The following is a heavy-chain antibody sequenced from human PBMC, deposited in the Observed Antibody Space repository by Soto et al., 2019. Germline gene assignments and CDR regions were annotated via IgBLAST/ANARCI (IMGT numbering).Heavy chain of an antibody. CDR2: IKSKTDGGTT. CDR1: GFTFANAW. J-gene: IGHJ4*02. D-gene: IGHD6-19*01. Sequence: GGSLRLSCTASGFTFANAWLSWVRQAPGKGLEWVGRIKSKTDGGTTDYAAPVTGRFIISSDDSKNMLYLQMNSLKIEDTAVYYCTTEYGYSSGQNDNWGQGTLVTVSS. V-gene: IGHV3-15*01. CDR3: TTEYGYSSGQNDN.